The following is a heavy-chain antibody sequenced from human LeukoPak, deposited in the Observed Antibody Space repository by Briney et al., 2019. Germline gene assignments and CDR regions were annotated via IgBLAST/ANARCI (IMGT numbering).Heavy chain of an antibody. CDR2: IRYDGSNK. CDR1: GFTFSSYG. CDR3: AKDQGSYYCFDY. Sequence: GGPLRLSCAASGFTFSSYGMHWVRKAPGKGLEGVAFIRYDGSNKYYADSVKGRFTISRDNSKNTLYLQMNSLRAEDTAVYYCAKDQGSYYCFDYWGQGTLVTVSS. J-gene: IGHJ4*02. D-gene: IGHD2-8*01. V-gene: IGHV3-30*02.